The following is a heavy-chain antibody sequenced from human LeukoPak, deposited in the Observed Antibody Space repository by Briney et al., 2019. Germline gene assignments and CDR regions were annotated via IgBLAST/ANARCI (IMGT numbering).Heavy chain of an antibody. Sequence: PGGSLRLSCAASGFTFSNAWMSWVRQAPGKGLEWVGRIKSKTDGGTTDYAAPVKGRFTISRDDSKNTLYLQMNSLKTEDTAVYYCTTVSGPEWLLLLDYWGQGTLVTVSS. CDR1: GFTFSNAW. J-gene: IGHJ4*02. D-gene: IGHD3-22*01. CDR2: IKSKTDGGTT. V-gene: IGHV3-15*01. CDR3: TTVSGPEWLLLLDY.